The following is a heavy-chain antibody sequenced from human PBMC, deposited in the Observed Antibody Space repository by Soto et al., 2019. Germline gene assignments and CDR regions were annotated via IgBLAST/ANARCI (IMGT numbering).Heavy chain of an antibody. D-gene: IGHD4-17*01. CDR3: AREPNYGGNAGYFDY. V-gene: IGHV4-4*02. CDR1: GDSISSGNW. J-gene: IGHJ4*02. Sequence: QVQLQESGPGLVKPSGTLSLTCSVSGDSISSGNWWTWVRQPPGKGLEWIGEIYHSGTTNYSPSLKSRVTISVDKSKNQFSLKLTSVTAADTAVYYCAREPNYGGNAGYFDYWGQGTLVTASP. CDR2: IYHSGTT.